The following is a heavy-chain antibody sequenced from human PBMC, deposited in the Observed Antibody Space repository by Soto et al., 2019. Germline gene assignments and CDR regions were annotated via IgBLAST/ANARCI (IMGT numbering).Heavy chain of an antibody. D-gene: IGHD2-2*01. CDR3: ARVSFSSTSCY. CDR2: IYYSGST. Sequence: SETLSLTCTVSGGSISSGDYYWSWIRQPPGKGLEWIGYIYYSGSTYYNPSLKSRVTISVDTSKNQFSLKLSSVTAADTAVYYCARVSFSSTSCYWGQGTLVTVSS. V-gene: IGHV4-30-4*01. CDR1: GGSISSGDYY. J-gene: IGHJ4*02.